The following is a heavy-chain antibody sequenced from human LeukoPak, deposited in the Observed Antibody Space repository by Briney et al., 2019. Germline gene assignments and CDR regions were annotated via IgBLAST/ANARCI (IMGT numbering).Heavy chain of an antibody. CDR1: GFTVSSNY. V-gene: IGHV3-66*01. CDR2: IYSGGST. D-gene: IGHD5-24*01. Sequence: GGSLRLSCAASGFTVSSNYMSWVRQAPGKGLEWVSVIYSGGSTYYADSVKGSFTISRDNSKSTLYLQMNSLRAEDTAVYYCARSRRDGYNWENAFDIWGQGTMVTVSS. J-gene: IGHJ3*02. CDR3: ARSRRDGYNWENAFDI.